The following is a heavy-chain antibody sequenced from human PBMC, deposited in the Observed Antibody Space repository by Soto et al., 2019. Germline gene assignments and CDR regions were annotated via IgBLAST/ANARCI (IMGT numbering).Heavy chain of an antibody. V-gene: IGHV4-34*02. J-gene: IGHJ4*02. D-gene: IGHD1-26*01. CDR2: VNHAGGI. CDR1: GGSFNDFY. Sequence: QMHIQQWGAGLLKPSETLSLTCAVSGGSFNDFYWNWVRQPPGEGLEWIGEVNHAGGIDYNPSLKSRVNISEDRSKNQLSLRLKSVTAADTATYYCARRGRYGGRSYTGWGQGTLVTVS. CDR3: ARRGRYGGRSYTG.